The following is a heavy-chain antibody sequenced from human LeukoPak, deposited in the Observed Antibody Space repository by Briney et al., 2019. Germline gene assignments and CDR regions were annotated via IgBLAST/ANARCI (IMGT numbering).Heavy chain of an antibody. CDR2: INHSGST. J-gene: IGHJ5*02. CDR1: GGSFSDYY. V-gene: IGHV4-34*01. CDR3: ARDSYNWNVDAFDP. D-gene: IGHD1-20*01. Sequence: SETLSLTCAVYGGSFSDYYWSWIRQPPGKGLEWIGEINHSGSTDYNPSLKSRVTISIDKSKNHFSLKLTSVTAADTAIYYCARDSYNWNVDAFDPWGQGTLVTVSS.